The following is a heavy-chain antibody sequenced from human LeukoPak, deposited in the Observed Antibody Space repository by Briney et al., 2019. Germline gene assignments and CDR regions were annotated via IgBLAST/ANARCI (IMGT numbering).Heavy chain of an antibody. D-gene: IGHD2-2*02. CDR3: EKARDLYGRSAGAIAY. CDR1: GGSISRSNYY. J-gene: IGHJ4*02. CDR2: IYYGGST. Sequence: SETLSLPCTVSGGSISRSNYYWGWIRQPPGKGLEWIGTIYYGGSTYYNPSLKSRIAISVDTSKNQFSLKVTSVTAADTAMYYCEKARDLYGRSAGAIAYWGQGTLVTTSS. V-gene: IGHV4-39*07.